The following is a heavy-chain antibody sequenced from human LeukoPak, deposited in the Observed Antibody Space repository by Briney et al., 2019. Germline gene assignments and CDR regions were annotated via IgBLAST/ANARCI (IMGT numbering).Heavy chain of an antibody. Sequence: SETLSLTCTVSGGSISSYYWSRIRQPPGKGLEWIGYIYYSGSTNYNPSLKSRVTISVDTSKNQFSLKLSSVTAADTAVYYCARDFTLTYWGQGTLVTVSS. CDR3: ARDFTLTY. D-gene: IGHD4/OR15-4a*01. CDR2: IYYSGST. CDR1: GGSISSYY. J-gene: IGHJ4*02. V-gene: IGHV4-59*01.